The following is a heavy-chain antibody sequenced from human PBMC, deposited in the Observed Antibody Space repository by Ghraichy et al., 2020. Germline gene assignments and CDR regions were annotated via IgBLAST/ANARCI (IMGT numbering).Heavy chain of an antibody. V-gene: IGHV4-34*01. Sequence: SETLSLTCAVYGGSFSGYYWSWIRQPPGKGLEWIGEINHSGSTNYNPSLKSRVTISVDTSKNQFSLKLSSVTAADTAVYYCATIPALDTAMVTGPAGHGRDNQKDDYWGQGTLVTVSS. CDR1: GGSFSGYY. J-gene: IGHJ4*02. D-gene: IGHD5-18*01. CDR2: INHSGST. CDR3: ATIPALDTAMVTGPAGHGRDNQKDDY.